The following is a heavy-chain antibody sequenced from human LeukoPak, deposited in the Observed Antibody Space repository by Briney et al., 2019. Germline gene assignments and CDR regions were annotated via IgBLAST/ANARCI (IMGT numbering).Heavy chain of an antibody. J-gene: IGHJ4*02. Sequence: SETLSLTCAVYGGSFSGYYWSWICQPPGKGLEWIGEINHSGSTNYNPSLKSRVTISVDTSKNQFSLKLSSVTAADTAVYYCARADGSWYDYWGQGTLVTVSS. V-gene: IGHV4-34*01. D-gene: IGHD6-13*01. CDR1: GGSFSGYY. CDR3: ARADGSWYDY. CDR2: INHSGST.